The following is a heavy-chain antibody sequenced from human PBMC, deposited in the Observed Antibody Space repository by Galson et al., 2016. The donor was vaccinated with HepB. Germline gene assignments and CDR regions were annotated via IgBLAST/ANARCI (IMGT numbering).Heavy chain of an antibody. CDR3: ARGGPRGLLGPNYGLDV. Sequence: SLRLSCAASGFSLSDYYMNWIRQAPGKGLEWIAHISTSSYIIYYAEPVKGKITITRDNAKNTLYLQMSSLKAEDTAVYYCARGGPRGLLGPNYGLDVWGQGTTVTVSS. J-gene: IGHJ6*02. V-gene: IGHV3-11*01. CDR2: ISTSSYII. CDR1: GFSLSDYY. D-gene: IGHD3-10*01.